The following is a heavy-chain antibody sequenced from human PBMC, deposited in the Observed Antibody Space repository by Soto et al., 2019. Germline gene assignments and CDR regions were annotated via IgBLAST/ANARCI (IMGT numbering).Heavy chain of an antibody. Sequence: ASVKFSCKASGYTFTSYGISWVRQAPGQGLEWMGWISAYNGNTNYAQKLQGRVTMTTDTSTSTAYMELRSLRSDDTAVYYCARGYYYGSGSYYNQDAFDSWGEGTMVTVSS. V-gene: IGHV1-18*04. D-gene: IGHD3-10*01. CDR1: GYTFTSYG. CDR3: ARGYYYGSGSYYNQDAFDS. J-gene: IGHJ3*02. CDR2: ISAYNGNT.